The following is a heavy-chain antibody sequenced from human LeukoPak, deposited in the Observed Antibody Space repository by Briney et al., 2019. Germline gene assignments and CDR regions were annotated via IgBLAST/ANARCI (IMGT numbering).Heavy chain of an antibody. CDR1: GGSISSSSYY. Sequence: SETLSLTCTVSGGSISSSSYYWSWIRQPPGKGLEWIGYIYYSGSTNYNPSLKSRVTISVDTSKNQFSLKLSSVTAADTAVYYCARDGNCSSTSCYYYFDYWGQGTLVTVSS. V-gene: IGHV4-61*01. D-gene: IGHD2-2*01. CDR2: IYYSGST. CDR3: ARDGNCSSTSCYYYFDY. J-gene: IGHJ4*02.